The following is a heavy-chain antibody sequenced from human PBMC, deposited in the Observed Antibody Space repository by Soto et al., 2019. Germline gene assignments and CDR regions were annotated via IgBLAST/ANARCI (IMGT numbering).Heavy chain of an antibody. Sequence: EVQLVESGGGLVQPGRSLRLSCAASGFTFDDYAMHWVRQAPGKGLEWVSGISWNSGSIGYADSVKGRFTISRDNAKNSLYLQMNSLRAEDTALYYCAKDMRAYYDSSGYYPFYWGQGTLVTVSS. V-gene: IGHV3-9*01. CDR2: ISWNSGSI. J-gene: IGHJ4*02. CDR1: GFTFDDYA. CDR3: AKDMRAYYDSSGYYPFY. D-gene: IGHD3-22*01.